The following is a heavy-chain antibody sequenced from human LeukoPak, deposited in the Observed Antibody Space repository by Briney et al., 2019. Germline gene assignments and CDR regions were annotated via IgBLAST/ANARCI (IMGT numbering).Heavy chain of an antibody. J-gene: IGHJ4*02. CDR3: ARSRGMSMNDKNLLY. CDR2: IKGSDNYI. CDR1: GFAFSAYT. D-gene: IGHD3-10*01. V-gene: IGHV3-21*06. Sequence: GGSLRLSCAASGFAFSAYTLNWVRQAPGKGLEWVSSIKGSDNYIYNADSVAGRFTVSTDDAQNSIYLQMNSLRVEDTAIYYCARSRGMSMNDKNLLYWGQGSLVTVSS.